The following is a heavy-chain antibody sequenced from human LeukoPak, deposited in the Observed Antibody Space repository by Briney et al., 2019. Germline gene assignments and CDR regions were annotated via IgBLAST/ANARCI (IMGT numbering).Heavy chain of an antibody. J-gene: IGHJ3*02. CDR1: GFTFSSYW. CDR2: IKQDGSEK. D-gene: IGHD4-17*01. Sequence: PGGSLRLSGAASGFTFSSYWMSWVRQAPGKGLEWMANIKQDGSEKYYVDSVKGRFTISRDNAKNSLYLQMNSLRAEDTAVYYCARLNDYGDFDAFDIWGQGTMVTVSS. V-gene: IGHV3-7*01. CDR3: ARLNDYGDFDAFDI.